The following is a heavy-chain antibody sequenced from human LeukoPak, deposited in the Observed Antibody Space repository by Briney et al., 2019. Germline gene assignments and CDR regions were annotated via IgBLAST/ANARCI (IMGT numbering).Heavy chain of an antibody. CDR3: ARDIGIAAAGTLDY. D-gene: IGHD6-13*01. Sequence: GGSLRLSCAASGFTSSTYGMHWVRRAPGKGLEWVAVIWYDGSNKYYADSVKGRFTISRDNSKNTLYLQMNSLRAEDTAVYYCARDIGIAAAGTLDYWGQGTLVTVSS. V-gene: IGHV3-33*01. CDR1: GFTSSTYG. J-gene: IGHJ4*02. CDR2: IWYDGSNK.